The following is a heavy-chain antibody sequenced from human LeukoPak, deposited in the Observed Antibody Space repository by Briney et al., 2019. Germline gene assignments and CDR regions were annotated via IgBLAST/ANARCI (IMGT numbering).Heavy chain of an antibody. CDR1: GGSISSSSYY. CDR2: IYTSGST. D-gene: IGHD6-19*01. V-gene: IGHV4-61*02. Sequence: NPSETLSLTCTVSGGSISSSSYYWSWIRQPAGKGLEWIGRIYTSGSTNYNPSLKSRVTMSVDTSKNQFSLKLSSVTAADTAVYYCASLTPGIAVAGRDAFDIWGQGTMVTVSS. J-gene: IGHJ3*02. CDR3: ASLTPGIAVAGRDAFDI.